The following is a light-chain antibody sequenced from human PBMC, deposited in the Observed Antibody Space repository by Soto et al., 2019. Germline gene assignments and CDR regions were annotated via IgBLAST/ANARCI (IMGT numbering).Light chain of an antibody. V-gene: IGKV3-20*01. CDR1: QSVSSSY. CDR3: QQYGSSPGFT. J-gene: IGKJ3*01. CDR2: GAS. Sequence: EIVLTQSPGTLSLSPGERPTLSCSASQSVSSSYLAWYQQKPGQAPRLLIYGASSRATGIPDRFSGSGSGTDFTLTISRLEPEDFAVYYCQQYGSSPGFTFGPGTKVDIK.